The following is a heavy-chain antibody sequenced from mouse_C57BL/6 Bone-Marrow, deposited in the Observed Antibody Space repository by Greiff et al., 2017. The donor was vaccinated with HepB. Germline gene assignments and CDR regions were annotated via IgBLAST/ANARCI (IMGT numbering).Heavy chain of an antibody. J-gene: IGHJ2*01. CDR1: GFNIKDDY. CDR2: IDPENGDT. Sequence: EVQLQQSGAELVRPGASVKLSCTASGFNIKDDYMHWVKQRPEQGLEWIGWIDPENGDTEYASKFQGKATITADTSSNTAYLQLSSLTSEDTAVYYCTPYDYADYWGQGTTLTVSS. D-gene: IGHD2-4*01. CDR3: TPYDYADY. V-gene: IGHV14-4*01.